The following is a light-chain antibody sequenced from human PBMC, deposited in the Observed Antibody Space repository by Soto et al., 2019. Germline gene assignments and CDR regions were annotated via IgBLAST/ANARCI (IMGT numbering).Light chain of an antibody. V-gene: IGKV1-39*01. J-gene: IGKJ5*01. CDR2: TAS. CDR3: QQGYSTPIT. Sequence: DIQMTQSPASLSASVEDRVIITCRASQSISNHLNWYQQKPGKAPDSLIYTASTLQSGVPSRFSGGGSGTEFTLTISSLQPEDFATYYCQQGYSTPITFGQGTRLEIK. CDR1: QSISNH.